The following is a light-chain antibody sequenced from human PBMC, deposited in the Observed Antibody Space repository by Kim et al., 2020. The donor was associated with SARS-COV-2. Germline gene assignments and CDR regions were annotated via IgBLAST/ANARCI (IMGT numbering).Light chain of an antibody. V-gene: IGKV3-20*01. CDR1: QSFGSSL. CDR3: QQYGRLPYT. CDR2: EAF. Sequence: LAPGESATLSCRASQSFGSSLLAWYQQKPGPAPRLLCYEAFKRVAGIPDRFSGSESGTDFTLTISRPEPEDFAMYYCQQYGRLPYTFGQGTKLEI. J-gene: IGKJ2*01.